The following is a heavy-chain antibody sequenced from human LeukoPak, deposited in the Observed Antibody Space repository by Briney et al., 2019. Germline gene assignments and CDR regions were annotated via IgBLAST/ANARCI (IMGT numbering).Heavy chain of an antibody. Sequence: SETLSLTCTVSGGSISSGSYYWGWLRQPAGKGLEWIGRIYTSGSTNYNPSLKSRVTISVDTSKNQFSLKLSSVTAADTAVYYCASMRVRGVIITGAIDYWGQGTLVTVSS. CDR3: ASMRVRGVIITGAIDY. J-gene: IGHJ4*02. CDR1: GGSISSGSYY. CDR2: IYTSGST. D-gene: IGHD3-10*01. V-gene: IGHV4-61*02.